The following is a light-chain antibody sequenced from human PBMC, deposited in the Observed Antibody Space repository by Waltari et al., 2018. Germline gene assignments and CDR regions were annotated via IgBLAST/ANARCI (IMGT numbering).Light chain of an antibody. CDR2: DVF. V-gene: IGKV3-11*01. CDR3: QQRSDWPPAIT. CDR1: QSVSGY. J-gene: IGKJ5*01. Sequence: IVLPQSPVPLSLSPGGRATLSCRASQSVSGYLAWYRQKPGQAPRLLIYDVFKRATGIPERFSGSGSETDFTLTISSLEPEDFGVYFCQQRSDWPPAITFGQGTRLEIK.